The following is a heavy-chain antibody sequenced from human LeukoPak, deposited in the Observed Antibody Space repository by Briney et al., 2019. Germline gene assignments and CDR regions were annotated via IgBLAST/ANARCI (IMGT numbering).Heavy chain of an antibody. J-gene: IGHJ4*02. CDR2: INHSGST. V-gene: IGHV4-34*01. Sequence: PSETLSLTCAVYGGSFSGYYWSWIRQPPGKGLEWIGEINHSGSTNYNPSLKSRVTISVDTSKSQFSLKLGSVTAADTAVYYCAYQPKYYFDYWGQGTLVTVSS. CDR1: GGSFSGYY. D-gene: IGHD1-14*01. CDR3: AYQPKYYFDY.